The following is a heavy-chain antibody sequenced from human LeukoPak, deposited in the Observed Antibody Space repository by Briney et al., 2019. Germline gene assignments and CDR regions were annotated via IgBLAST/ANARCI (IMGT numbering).Heavy chain of an antibody. J-gene: IGHJ6*02. D-gene: IGHD4-17*01. CDR3: ARDRGDYGDHTGGMDV. CDR2: IGTAGDT. V-gene: IGHV3-13*01. CDR1: GFTFSSYD. Sequence: RGSLRLSCAASGFTFSSYDMHWVRQATGKGLEWVSAIGTAGDTYYPGSVKGRFTISRENAKNSLYLQMNSLRAEDTAVYYCARDRGDYGDHTGGMDVWGQGTTVTVSS.